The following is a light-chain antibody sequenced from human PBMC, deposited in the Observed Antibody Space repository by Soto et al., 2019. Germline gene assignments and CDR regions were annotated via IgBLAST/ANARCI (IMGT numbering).Light chain of an antibody. V-gene: IGLV1-44*01. Sequence: QSVLTQPPSASGTPGQRVTISCSGSSSNIGSNNVNWYQQLPGTDPKLLIYNNNQRPSGVPDRFSCSKSGTTAALAISGLQSEDDADYYCAAWDDSLNGYVFGTGTKVTVL. CDR2: NNN. CDR1: SSNIGSNN. J-gene: IGLJ1*01. CDR3: AAWDDSLNGYV.